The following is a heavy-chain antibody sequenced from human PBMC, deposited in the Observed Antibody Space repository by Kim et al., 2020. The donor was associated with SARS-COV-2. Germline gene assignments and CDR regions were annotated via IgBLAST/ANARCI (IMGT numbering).Heavy chain of an antibody. D-gene: IGHD3-16*02. J-gene: IGHJ3*02. Sequence: ASVKVSCKASGYTFTGYYMHWVRQAPGQGLEWMGWINPNSGGTNYAQKFQGRVTMTRDTSISTAYMELSRLRSDDTAVYYCARVTITFGGVIVMPQQLAFDIWGQGTMVTVSS. V-gene: IGHV1-2*02. CDR3: ARVTITFGGVIVMPQQLAFDI. CDR2: INPNSGGT. CDR1: GYTFTGYY.